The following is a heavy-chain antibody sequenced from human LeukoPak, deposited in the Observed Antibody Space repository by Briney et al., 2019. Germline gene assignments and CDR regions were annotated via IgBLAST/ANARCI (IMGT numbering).Heavy chain of an antibody. V-gene: IGHV3-48*04. CDR1: GFTFSSYS. CDR3: AREVDLYGEHNAFDI. J-gene: IGHJ3*02. D-gene: IGHD4-17*01. Sequence: GGSLRLSCAASGFTFSSYSMNWVRQAPGKGLEWVSYISSSSSTIYYADSVKGRFTISRDNAKNSLYLQMNSLRAEDTAVYYCAREVDLYGEHNAFDIWGQGTMVTVSS. CDR2: ISSSSSTI.